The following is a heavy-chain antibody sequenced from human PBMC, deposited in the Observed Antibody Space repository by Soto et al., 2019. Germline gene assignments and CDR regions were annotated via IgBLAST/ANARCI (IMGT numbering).Heavy chain of an antibody. J-gene: IGHJ4*02. CDR1: GYTFTGYY. V-gene: IGHV1-2*02. D-gene: IGHD6-13*01. CDR2: INPNSGGT. Sequence: GASVKVSCKASGYTFTGYYMHWVRQAPGQGLEWMGWINPNSGGTNYAQKFQGRVTMTRDTSISTAYMELSRLRSDDTAVYYCARDKALGGSGIAAAVFFDYWGQGTLVTVSS. CDR3: ARDKALGGSGIAAAVFFDY.